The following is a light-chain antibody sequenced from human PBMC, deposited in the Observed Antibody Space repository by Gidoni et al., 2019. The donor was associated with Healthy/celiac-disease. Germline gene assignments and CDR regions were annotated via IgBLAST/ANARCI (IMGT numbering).Light chain of an antibody. Sequence: IQMTQSPSSLSASVGDRVTITCRASQSISSYLNWYQQKPGKAPKLLIYAASNLQSGVPSRFSGSGSGTDFTLTISSLQPEDFATYYCQQYYNTPATFGQGTKVEIK. J-gene: IGKJ1*01. CDR1: QSISSY. CDR2: AAS. V-gene: IGKV1-39*01. CDR3: QQYYNTPAT.